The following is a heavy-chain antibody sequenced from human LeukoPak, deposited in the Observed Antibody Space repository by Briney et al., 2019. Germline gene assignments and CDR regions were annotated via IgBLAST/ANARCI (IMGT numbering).Heavy chain of an antibody. J-gene: IGHJ4*02. V-gene: IGHV3-73*01. CDR2: IRSKANSYAT. Sequence: PGGSLRLSCAASGFTFSGSAMHWVRQASGKGLEWVGRIRSKANSYATAYAASVKGRFTISRDDSKNTAYLQVNSLKTEDTAVYYCTRRDQGVDYWGQGTLVTVSS. CDR3: TRRDQGVDY. CDR1: GFTFSGSA.